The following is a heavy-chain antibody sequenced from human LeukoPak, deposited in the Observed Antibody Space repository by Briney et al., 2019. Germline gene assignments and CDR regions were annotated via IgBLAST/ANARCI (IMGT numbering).Heavy chain of an antibody. J-gene: IGHJ4*02. D-gene: IGHD3-22*01. CDR1: GFTFSSNW. Sequence: GGSLRLSCAASGFTFSSNWMSWVRQAPGKGLEWVANIKQDGSEKYYVDSVKGRFTISRDNSKNTLYLQMNSLRAEDTAVYYCAKSLYYYDSSGLLDYWGQGTLVTVSS. CDR2: IKQDGSEK. CDR3: AKSLYYYDSSGLLDY. V-gene: IGHV3-7*01.